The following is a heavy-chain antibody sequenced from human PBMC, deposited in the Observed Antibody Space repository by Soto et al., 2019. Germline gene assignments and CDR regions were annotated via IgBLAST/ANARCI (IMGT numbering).Heavy chain of an antibody. V-gene: IGHV4-61*01. CDR3: ARDSPHSGVDY. D-gene: IGHD1-26*01. Sequence: SETLSLTCTVSGGSVISGSYYWSWIRQPPGKGLEWIGYIYYSGSTNYNPSLKSRVTISVDTSKNQFSLKLSSVTAADTAVYYCARDSPHSGVDYWGQGTLVTVSS. CDR1: GGSVISGSYY. CDR2: IYYSGST. J-gene: IGHJ4*02.